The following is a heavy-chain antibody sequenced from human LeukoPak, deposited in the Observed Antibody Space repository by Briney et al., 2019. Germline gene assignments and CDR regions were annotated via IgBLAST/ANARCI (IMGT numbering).Heavy chain of an antibody. CDR1: GFTFSSYW. CDR3: ARGSGLLPI. Sequence: GGSLRLSCASSGFTFSSYWMTWVRQAPGKGLEWVSYISSSSSTIYYADSVKGRFTISRDNAKNSLYLQMNSLRAEDTAVYYCARGSGLLPIWGQGTMVTVSS. D-gene: IGHD3-10*01. V-gene: IGHV3-48*04. J-gene: IGHJ3*02. CDR2: ISSSSSTI.